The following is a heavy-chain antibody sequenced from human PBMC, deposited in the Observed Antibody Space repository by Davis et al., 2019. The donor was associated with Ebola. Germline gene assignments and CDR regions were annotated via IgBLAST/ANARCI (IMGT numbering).Heavy chain of an antibody. D-gene: IGHD2-2*01. V-gene: IGHV1-46*03. J-gene: IGHJ6*02. CDR1: GYTFTSYY. CDR3: ARAGKYCISTSCYLYYYYGMDV. Sequence: AASVKVSCKASGYTFTSYYMHWVRQAPGQGLEWMGIINPSGGSTSYAQKFQGRVTMTRDTSTSTVYMELSSLRSEDTAVYYCARAGKYCISTSCYLYYYYGMDVWGQGTTVTVPS. CDR2: INPSGGST.